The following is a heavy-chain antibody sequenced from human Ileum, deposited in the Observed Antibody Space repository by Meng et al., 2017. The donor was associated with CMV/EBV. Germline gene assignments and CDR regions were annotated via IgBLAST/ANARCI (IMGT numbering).Heavy chain of an antibody. D-gene: IGHD3/OR15-3a*01. CDR2: TSGTGADT. J-gene: IGHJ4*02. V-gene: IGHV3-23*01. CDR3: TKDKDGAGDW. Sequence: VRLLGSGGHLVQPGGSRTLSCVASGFTFRTYAMTWVRQAPGKGLEWVSTSGTGADTYYADSVKGRFTISRDDSKNSLYLQMDSLRTEDTAVYYCTKDKDGAGDWWGQGALVTVSS. CDR1: GFTFRTYA.